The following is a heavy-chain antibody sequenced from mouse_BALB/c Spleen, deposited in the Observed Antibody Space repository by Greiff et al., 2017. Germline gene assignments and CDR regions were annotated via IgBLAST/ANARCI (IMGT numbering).Heavy chain of an antibody. V-gene: IGHV2-9*02. CDR3: ARGSITTATGFAY. Sequence: QVQLQQSGPGLVAPSQCLSITCTVSGFSLTSYCVHWVRQPPGKGLEWLGVIWAGGSTNYNSALMSRLSISKDNSKSQVFLKMNSLQTDDTAMYYCARGSITTATGFAYWGQGTLVTVSA. CDR2: IWAGGST. J-gene: IGHJ3*01. D-gene: IGHD1-2*01. CDR1: GFSLTSYC.